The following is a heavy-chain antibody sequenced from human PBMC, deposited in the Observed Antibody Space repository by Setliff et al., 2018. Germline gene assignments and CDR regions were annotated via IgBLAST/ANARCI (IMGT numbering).Heavy chain of an antibody. CDR1: GYTFTGYY. V-gene: IGHV1-2*02. Sequence: ASVKVSCKASGYTFTGYYMHWVRQAPGQGLEWMGWINPNSGGTNYAQKFQGRVTMTRDTSISTAYMELSRLRSDDTAVYYCARDPQKTGEGKHAFDIWGQGTMVTVSS. CDR2: INPNSGGT. CDR3: ARDPQKTGEGKHAFDI. J-gene: IGHJ3*02. D-gene: IGHD7-27*01.